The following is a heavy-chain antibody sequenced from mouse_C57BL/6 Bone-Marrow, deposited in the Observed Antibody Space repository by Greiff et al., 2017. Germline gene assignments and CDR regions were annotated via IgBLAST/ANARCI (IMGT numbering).Heavy chain of an antibody. CDR3: ASPLLLRSSWFAY. CDR2: ISDGGSYT. Sequence: EVKLVESGGGLVKPGGSLKLSCAASGFTFSSYAMYWVRQTPEKRLEWVATISDGGSYTYYPDNVKGRFTISRDNAKNNLYLQMSHLKSEDSAMYYCASPLLLRSSWFAYWGQGTLVTVSA. J-gene: IGHJ3*01. D-gene: IGHD1-1*01. CDR1: GFTFSSYA. V-gene: IGHV5-4*03.